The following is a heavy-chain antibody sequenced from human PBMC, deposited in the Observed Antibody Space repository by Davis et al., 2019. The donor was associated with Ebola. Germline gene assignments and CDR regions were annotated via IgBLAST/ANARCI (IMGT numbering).Heavy chain of an antibody. CDR3: VRGGYYFDP. D-gene: IGHD1-26*01. J-gene: IGHJ5*02. CDR1: GFTFSDFW. Sequence: GESLKISCKVSGFTFSDFWMSWVRQAPGKGLEWVANIKEDGSQKNYVDSVKGRFTISRDNAQKSLFLQMNNLRLEDTALYYCVRGGYYFDPWGQGTQVTVSS. V-gene: IGHV3-7*01. CDR2: IKEDGSQK.